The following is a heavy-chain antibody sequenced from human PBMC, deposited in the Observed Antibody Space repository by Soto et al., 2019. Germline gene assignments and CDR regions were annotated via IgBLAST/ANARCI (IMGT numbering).Heavy chain of an antibody. V-gene: IGHV3-23*01. J-gene: IGHJ5*02. D-gene: IGHD1-1*01. Sequence: GGSLRLSCVTSGFTFDDYAITWLRQAPGKGLEWVCSISSSGSDTRCAGSVKGRFTISRDSSQSTVYLQMNSLRDEDTAVYYCAKDPWNNWSGLFDPWGQGTRVTV. CDR3: AKDPWNNWSGLFDP. CDR2: ISSSGSDT. CDR1: GFTFDDYA.